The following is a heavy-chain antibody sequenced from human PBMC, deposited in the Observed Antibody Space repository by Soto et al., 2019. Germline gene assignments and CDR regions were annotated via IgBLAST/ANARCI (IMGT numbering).Heavy chain of an antibody. D-gene: IGHD4-17*01. J-gene: IGHJ5*02. Sequence: KTSETLSLTCTVSGGSISSSSYYWGWIRQPPGKGLEWIASIFNSGSIYYNPSLKSRATTSVDTSKKQFSLKLTSVTAADTAFYYCARHGRYGDYSNWFDPWGRGTLVTVSS. V-gene: IGHV4-39*01. CDR3: ARHGRYGDYSNWFDP. CDR2: IFNSGSI. CDR1: GGSISSSSYY.